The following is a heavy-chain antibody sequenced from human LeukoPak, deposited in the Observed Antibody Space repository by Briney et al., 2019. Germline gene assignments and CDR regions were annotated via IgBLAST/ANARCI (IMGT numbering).Heavy chain of an antibody. D-gene: IGHD2-15*01. CDR2: INQDVSER. CDR3: VRDRGYSTFDI. Sequence: GGSLRLSCAASGFTFSTYWMSWVRQAPGKGLEWVANINQDVSERNYVDSVRGRFTISRDNAKNSLYLQMNSLRAEDTAVYYCVRDRGYSTFDIWGQGTKVTVSS. J-gene: IGHJ3*02. V-gene: IGHV3-7*05. CDR1: GFTFSTYW.